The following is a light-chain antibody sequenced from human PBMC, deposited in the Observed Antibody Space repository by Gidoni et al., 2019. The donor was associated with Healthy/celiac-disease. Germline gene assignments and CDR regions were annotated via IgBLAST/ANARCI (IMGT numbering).Light chain of an antibody. CDR3: QQYGSSWT. Sequence: SLRNGYLAWYQQKPGQAPRLLIYGASSRATGIPDRFSGSGSGTDFTLTISRLEPEDFAVYYCQQYGSSWTFXQXTKVEIK. V-gene: IGKV3-20*01. CDR2: GAS. CDR1: SLRNGY. J-gene: IGKJ1*01.